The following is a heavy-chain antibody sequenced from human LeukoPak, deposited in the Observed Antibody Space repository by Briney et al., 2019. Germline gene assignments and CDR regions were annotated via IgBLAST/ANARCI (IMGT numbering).Heavy chain of an antibody. J-gene: IGHJ4*02. V-gene: IGHV3-21*01. CDR1: GGSISSSS. D-gene: IGHD3-22*01. Sequence: ETLSLTCTVSGGSISSSSYYWGWIRQPPGKGLEWVSSISSSSSYIYYADSVKGRFTISRDNAKNSLYLQMNSLRAEDTAVYYCARDHSYDSSLYWGQGTLVTVSS. CDR2: ISSSSSYI. CDR3: ARDHSYDSSLY.